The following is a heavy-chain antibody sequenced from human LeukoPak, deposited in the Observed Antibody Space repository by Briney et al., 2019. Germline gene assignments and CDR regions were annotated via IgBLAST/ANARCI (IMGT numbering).Heavy chain of an antibody. V-gene: IGHV1-8*03. Sequence: ASVKVSCKASGYTFTSYDINWVRQATGQGLEWMGWMNPNSGNTGYAQKFQGRVTITRNTSISTAYMELSSLRSDDTAMYYCARALIGRDVIDIWGQGTVLSVSS. D-gene: IGHD2-21*01. CDR2: MNPNSGNT. CDR1: GYTFTSYD. CDR3: ARALIGRDVIDI. J-gene: IGHJ3*02.